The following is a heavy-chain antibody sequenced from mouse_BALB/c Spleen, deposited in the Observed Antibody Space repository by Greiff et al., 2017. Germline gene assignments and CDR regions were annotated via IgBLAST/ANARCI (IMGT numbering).Heavy chain of an antibody. CDR1: GYNFTSYW. Sequence: VQLQQPGAELVKPGTSVKLSCKASGYNFTSYWINWVKLRPGQGLEWIGDIYPGSGSTNYNEKFKSKATLTVDTSSSTAYMQLSSLASEDSALYYCARLNYAMDYWGQGTSVTVSS. J-gene: IGHJ4*01. CDR2: IYPGSGST. V-gene: IGHV1-55*01. CDR3: ARLNYAMDY.